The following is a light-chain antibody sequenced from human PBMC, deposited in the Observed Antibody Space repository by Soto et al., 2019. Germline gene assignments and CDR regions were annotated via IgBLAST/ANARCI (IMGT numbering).Light chain of an antibody. CDR2: DVS. Sequence: QSVLTQAASVSGSPGQSITISCTGTSSDVGGYNYVSWYQQHPGKAPKLMIYDVSNRPSGVSNRFSGSKSGNTASLTISGLQAEDEADYYCSSYTSSSTLPSVFGTGTKVTVL. V-gene: IGLV2-14*01. CDR1: SSDVGGYNY. J-gene: IGLJ1*01. CDR3: SSYTSSSTLPSV.